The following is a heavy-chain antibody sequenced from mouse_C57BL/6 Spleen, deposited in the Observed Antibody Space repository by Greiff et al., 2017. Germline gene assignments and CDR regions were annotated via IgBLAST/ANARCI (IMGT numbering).Heavy chain of an antibody. CDR3: ARGGDDAHWCFDV. V-gene: IGHV1-61*01. Sequence: QVQLQQPGAELVRPGSSVTLSCKASGYTFTSYWMDWVKQRPGQDLVWIGNIYPSDSETNYNQKFKDKAPLTVDKSSSTAYMQLSSLTSEDYAVYYCARGGDDAHWCFDVWGKGTTVTVSS. CDR2: IYPSDSET. J-gene: IGHJ1*03. CDR1: GYTFTSYW. D-gene: IGHD2-13*01.